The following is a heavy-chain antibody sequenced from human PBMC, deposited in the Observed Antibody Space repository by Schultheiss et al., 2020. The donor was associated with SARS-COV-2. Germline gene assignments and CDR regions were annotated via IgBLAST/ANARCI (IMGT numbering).Heavy chain of an antibody. Sequence: GESLKISCAASGFTFSSYAMHWVRQAPGKGLEWVGRIKSKTDGGTTDYAAPVKGRFTISRDDSKNTLYLQMNSLKTEDTAVYYCTTDRGSGWYGYYFDYWGQGTLVTVSS. V-gene: IGHV3-15*01. CDR3: TTDRGSGWYGYYFDY. D-gene: IGHD6-19*01. CDR1: GFTFSSYA. J-gene: IGHJ4*02. CDR2: IKSKTDGGTT.